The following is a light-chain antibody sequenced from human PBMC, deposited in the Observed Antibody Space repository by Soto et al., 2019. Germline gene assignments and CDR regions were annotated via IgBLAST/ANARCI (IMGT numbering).Light chain of an antibody. J-gene: IGKJ1*01. Sequence: VFTQSPCTLSLSPGERATLSCGASQSVSSSYLAWYQQKPGQAPRLLIYGASSRATGIPDRFSGSGSGTDFTLTISRLEPEDFAVYYCQQYDSSPKTFGQGTKVDIK. CDR2: GAS. V-gene: IGKV3-20*01. CDR1: QSVSSSY. CDR3: QQYDSSPKT.